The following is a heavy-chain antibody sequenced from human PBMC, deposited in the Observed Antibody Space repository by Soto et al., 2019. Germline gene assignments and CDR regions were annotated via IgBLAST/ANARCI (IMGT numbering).Heavy chain of an antibody. CDR2: ISSSGSTI. Sequence: GGLLRLPWRAVEFTFRDNYMSWIRHAPGKGLEWISYISSSGSTIYYADSVKGRFTISRDNAKNSLDLQMNSLRAEDTAVYYCTRGGGSSGYVVYLGQGTQVTVSS. V-gene: IGHV3-11*01. J-gene: IGHJ4*02. CDR3: TRGGGSSGYVVY. D-gene: IGHD5-12*01. CDR1: EFTFRDNY.